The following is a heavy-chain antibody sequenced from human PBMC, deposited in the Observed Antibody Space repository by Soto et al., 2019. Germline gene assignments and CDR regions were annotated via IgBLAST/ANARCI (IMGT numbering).Heavy chain of an antibody. D-gene: IGHD2-2*01. CDR3: ARVYCISIGCSDFLVY. Sequence: GASVKVSCKASGYTFTGNYMHWVRQAPGQGLEWMAVINPTTGGTNYAQKFRGRVTMTWDTSISTAYMELSRLTSDDTAIYYCARVYCISIGCSDFLVYCGQGTVVTGS. J-gene: IGHJ4*02. CDR2: INPTTGGT. CDR1: GYTFTGNY. V-gene: IGHV1-2*02.